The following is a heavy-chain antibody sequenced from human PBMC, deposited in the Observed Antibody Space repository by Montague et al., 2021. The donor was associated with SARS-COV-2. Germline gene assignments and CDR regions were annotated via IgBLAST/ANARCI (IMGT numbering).Heavy chain of an antibody. CDR1: GDSVSSNTAA. D-gene: IGHD6-13*01. CDR2: TYYRSKWYY. CDR3: ARGPRYSLSWSFDY. V-gene: IGHV6-1*01. J-gene: IGHJ4*02. Sequence: CAISGDSVSSNTAAWNWIRQSPSRGLEWLGRTYYRSKWYYDYAVSVKSRMIISPDTSKNQFSLQLSSVTPEDRAVYYCARGPRYSLSWSFDYWGQGTLVTVSS.